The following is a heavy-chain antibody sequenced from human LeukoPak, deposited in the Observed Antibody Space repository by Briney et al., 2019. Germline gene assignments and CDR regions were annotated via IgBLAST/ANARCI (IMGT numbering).Heavy chain of an antibody. CDR3: ARGDLEWLSSPFFDY. CDR2: IYYSGST. J-gene: IGHJ4*02. D-gene: IGHD3-3*01. V-gene: IGHV4-59*01. CDR1: GGSISSYY. Sequence: SETLSLTCTVSGGSISSYYWSWIRQPPGKGLEWIGYIYYSGSTNYNPSLKSRVTISVDTSKNQFSLKLSSVTAADTAVYYCARGDLEWLSSPFFDYWGQGTLVTVSS.